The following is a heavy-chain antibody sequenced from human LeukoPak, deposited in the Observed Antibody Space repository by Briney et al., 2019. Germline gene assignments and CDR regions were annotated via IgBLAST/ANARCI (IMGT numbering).Heavy chain of an antibody. D-gene: IGHD1-20*01. CDR3: TPVVGIPGTTDRDY. CDR1: GFSFSNAW. V-gene: IGHV3-15*01. J-gene: IGHJ4*02. Sequence: AGGPLRLSCAASGFSFSNAWMSWVRQAPGKGLEWVGRIKSKTDGGTTDYGAPVKGRFTISRDDSKNTLYLQMNSLRTEDTAVYYCTPVVGIPGTTDRDYWGQGSLVTVSS. CDR2: IKSKTDGGTT.